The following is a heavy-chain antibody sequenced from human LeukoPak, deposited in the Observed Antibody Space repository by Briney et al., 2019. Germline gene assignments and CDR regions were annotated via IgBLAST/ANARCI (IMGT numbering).Heavy chain of an antibody. Sequence: GGSLRLSCAASGFTFSSYGMSWVRQAPGKGLEWVSAISGSGGSTYYADSVKGRFTISRDNSKNTLYLQMNSLRAEDTAVYYCAKDPFRVAAIGWFDPWGQGTLVTVSS. J-gene: IGHJ5*02. D-gene: IGHD2-15*01. V-gene: IGHV3-23*01. CDR2: ISGSGGST. CDR1: GFTFSSYG. CDR3: AKDPFRVAAIGWFDP.